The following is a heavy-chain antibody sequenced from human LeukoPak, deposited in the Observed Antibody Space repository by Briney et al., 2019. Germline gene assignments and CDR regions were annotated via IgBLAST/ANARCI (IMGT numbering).Heavy chain of an antibody. CDR1: GYTFTTYG. CDR3: AREICISSRCPSGIVYFGMDV. V-gene: IGHV1-18*01. D-gene: IGHD1-26*01. CDR2: IRTHNGET. Sequence: GASVKVSCKASGYTFTTYGISWVRQAPGQRLEWVGCIRTHNGETAYTRNVQGRVTMTADISTTTVYMEVMRLTSDDTAVYYCAREICISSRCPSGIVYFGMDVWGQRTTVTVSS. J-gene: IGHJ6*01.